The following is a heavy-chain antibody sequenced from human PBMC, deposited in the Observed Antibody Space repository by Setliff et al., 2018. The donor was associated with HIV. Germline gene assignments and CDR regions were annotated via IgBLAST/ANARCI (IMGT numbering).Heavy chain of an antibody. V-gene: IGHV3-15*01. Sequence: PGGSLRLSCAASGFTLSDHYIDWVRQAPGKGLEWVGRIKSKTDGGTTDYAAPVKGRFTISRDDSKNTLYLQMNSLKTEDTAVYYCSHFSTGSAFDIWGQGTMVTVSS. CDR3: SHFSTGSAFDI. J-gene: IGHJ3*02. CDR2: IKSKTDGGTT. CDR1: GFTLSDHY.